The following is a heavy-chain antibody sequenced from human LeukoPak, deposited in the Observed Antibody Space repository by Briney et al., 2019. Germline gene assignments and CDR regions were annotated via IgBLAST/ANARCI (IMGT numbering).Heavy chain of an antibody. CDR3: SRDSIEDDYGDYVGDY. V-gene: IGHV3-74*01. Sequence: GGSLRLSCEASGFTFGRYWMHWVRQAPGKGLEWVSRINGDGSYTNYADSVKGRFTISRDNAKNTLYLQMNSLRAEDTAVYFCSRDSIEDDYGDYVGDYWGQGTLVTVSS. CDR1: GFTFGRYW. CDR2: INGDGSYT. D-gene: IGHD4-17*01. J-gene: IGHJ4*02.